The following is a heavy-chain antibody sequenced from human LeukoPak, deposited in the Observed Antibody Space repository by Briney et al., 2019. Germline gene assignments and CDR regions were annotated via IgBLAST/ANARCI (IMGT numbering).Heavy chain of an antibody. J-gene: IGHJ4*02. V-gene: IGHV4-59*11. CDR1: GGSITTHN. D-gene: IGHD2-15*01. Sequence: SETLSLTCAVSGGSITTHNWNWMRQAPGEGLEWSGYIYFDGSPDYNPSLKGRVTITVDPSKNLFSLEGNSVTPAHTAVYFVARERGSAGFAYWSQASQVTVSS. CDR3: ARERGSAGFAY. CDR2: IYFDGSP.